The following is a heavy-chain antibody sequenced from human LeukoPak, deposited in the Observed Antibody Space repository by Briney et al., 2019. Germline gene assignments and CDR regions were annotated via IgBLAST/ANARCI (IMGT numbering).Heavy chain of an antibody. CDR2: IYYSGST. CDR3: ARISGVVPAAILDY. V-gene: IGHV4-31*03. CDR1: GGSISSSSYY. D-gene: IGHD2-2*01. Sequence: SETLSLTCTVSGGSISSSSYYWGWIRQHPGKGLEWIGYIYYSGSTYYNPSLKSRVTISVDTSKNQFSLKLSSVTAADTAVYYCARISGVVPAAILDYWGQGTLVTVSS. J-gene: IGHJ4*02.